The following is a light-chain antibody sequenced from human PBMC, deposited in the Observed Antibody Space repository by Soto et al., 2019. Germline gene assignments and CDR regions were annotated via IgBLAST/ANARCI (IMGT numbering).Light chain of an antibody. J-gene: IGKJ4*01. Sequence: DIQMTQSPSSLSASVGDRVTITCRSSQNINNYLNWYQQKPGKAPKLLIYAESSLESGVPSRFXGSGSGTDFPLTISSLQPEDFATYYCQQSYSTPPLTFGGGTKVEI. V-gene: IGKV1-39*01. CDR3: QQSYSTPPLT. CDR2: AES. CDR1: QNINNY.